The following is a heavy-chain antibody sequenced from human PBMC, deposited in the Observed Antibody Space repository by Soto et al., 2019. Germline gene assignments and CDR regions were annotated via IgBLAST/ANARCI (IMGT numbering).Heavy chain of an antibody. J-gene: IGHJ3*02. Sequence: GGSLRLSCAASGFTFSSYAMSWVRQAPGKGLEWVSAISGSGGSTYYADSVKGRFTISRDNSKNTLCLQMNSLRAEDTAVYYCVKLTPIYYDSSGYPLNDAFDMWGQGTMVTVSS. V-gene: IGHV3-23*01. CDR2: ISGSGGST. CDR3: VKLTPIYYDSSGYPLNDAFDM. D-gene: IGHD3-22*01. CDR1: GFTFSSYA.